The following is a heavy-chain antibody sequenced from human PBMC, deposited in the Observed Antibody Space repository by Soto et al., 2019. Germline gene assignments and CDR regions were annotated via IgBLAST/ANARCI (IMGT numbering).Heavy chain of an antibody. V-gene: IGHV3-11*01. CDR3: ALNSGGRSYYYYYGMDV. J-gene: IGHJ6*02. D-gene: IGHD3-16*01. CDR2: ISSSGSTI. CDR1: GFTFSDYY. Sequence: GGSLRLSCAASGFTFSDYYMSWMRQAPGKGLEWVSYISSSGSTIYYADSVKGRFTISRDNAKNSLYLQMNSLRAEDTAVYYCALNSGGRSYYYYYGMDVWGQGTTVTVSS.